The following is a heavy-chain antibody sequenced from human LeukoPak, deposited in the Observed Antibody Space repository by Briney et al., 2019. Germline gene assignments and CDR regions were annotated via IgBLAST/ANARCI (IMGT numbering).Heavy chain of an antibody. Sequence: AGGSLRLSCAASGFTFSSYAMSWVRQAPGKGLEWVSAISGSGGSTYYADSVKGRFTISRDNSKNTLYLQMNSLRAEDTAVYYCAKGQRYFDWLLYSDAFDIWGQGTWSPSPQ. CDR3: AKGQRYFDWLLYSDAFDI. V-gene: IGHV3-23*01. CDR1: GFTFSSYA. D-gene: IGHD3-9*01. CDR2: ISGSGGST. J-gene: IGHJ3*02.